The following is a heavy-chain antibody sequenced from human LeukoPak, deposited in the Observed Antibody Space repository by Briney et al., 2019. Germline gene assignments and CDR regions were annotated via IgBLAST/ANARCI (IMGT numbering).Heavy chain of an antibody. CDR3: ARDLRAYCGGDCYSWAFDI. J-gene: IGHJ3*02. CDR1: GGSISSYY. Sequence: PSETLSLTCTVSGGSISSYYWSWIRQPPGKGLEWIGYIYYSGSTNYNPSLKSRVTISVDTSKKQFSLKLSSVTAADTAVYYCARDLRAYCGGDCYSWAFDIWGQGTMVTVSS. V-gene: IGHV4-59*01. CDR2: IYYSGST. D-gene: IGHD2-21*02.